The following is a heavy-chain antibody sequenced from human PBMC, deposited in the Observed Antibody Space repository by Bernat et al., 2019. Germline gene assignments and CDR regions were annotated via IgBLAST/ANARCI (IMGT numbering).Heavy chain of an antibody. V-gene: IGHV4-4*02. J-gene: IGHJ5*02. CDR2: IYHSGST. CDR3: AGQQVGWFDP. CDR1: GDSISSSNW. Sequence: VQLQESGPGLVKPSGTLSLTCVVSGDSISSSNWWSWVRQPPGKGLEWIGQIYHSGSTYYNPSLKSRVTISVDTSKNQFSLKLSSVTAADTAVYYCAGQQVGWFDPWGQGTLVTVSS. D-gene: IGHD6-13*01.